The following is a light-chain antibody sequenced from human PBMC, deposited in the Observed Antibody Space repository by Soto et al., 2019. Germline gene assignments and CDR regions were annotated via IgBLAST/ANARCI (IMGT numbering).Light chain of an antibody. CDR1: QGIRND. Sequence: AILMTQSPSSLSASVGDRVTITCGASQGIRNDLGWYQQKPGKAPKLLIYAASSLQSGVPSRFSGSGYGTDFTLTISSLQHEDFATYYCLQDYNYPRTFGHGTKVDIK. CDR2: AAS. V-gene: IGKV1-6*01. J-gene: IGKJ1*01. CDR3: LQDYNYPRT.